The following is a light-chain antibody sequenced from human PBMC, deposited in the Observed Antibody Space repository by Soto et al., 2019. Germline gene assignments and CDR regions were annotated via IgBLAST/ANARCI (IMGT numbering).Light chain of an antibody. CDR2: DAS. V-gene: IGKV3-20*01. CDR3: QQYGTSPRT. J-gene: IGKJ2*01. Sequence: EIVLTQSPGTLSLSPGDRATLSCRASQSVCSRYLAWYQQKPGRDPRLLIYDASSRATGIPDGFCGSGSVTDFTLSMSRLEPEDFAVYYWQQYGTSPRTVGQGTELEIK. CDR1: QSVCSRY.